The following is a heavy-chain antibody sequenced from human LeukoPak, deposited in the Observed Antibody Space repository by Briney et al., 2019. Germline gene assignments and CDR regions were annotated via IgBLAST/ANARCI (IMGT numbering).Heavy chain of an antibody. Sequence: PGGSLRLSCAASGFTFSSYSMNWVRQAPGKGLEWVSSISSSSSYIYYADSVKGRFTISRDNAKNSLYLQMNSLRAEDTAVYYCAGGIPSSGWYEAHFDYWGQGTLVTVSS. D-gene: IGHD6-19*01. V-gene: IGHV3-21*01. CDR3: AGGIPSSGWYEAHFDY. CDR1: GFTFSSYS. CDR2: ISSSSSYI. J-gene: IGHJ4*02.